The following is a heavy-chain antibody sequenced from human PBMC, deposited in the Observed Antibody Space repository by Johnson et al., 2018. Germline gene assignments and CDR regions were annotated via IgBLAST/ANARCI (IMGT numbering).Heavy chain of an antibody. CDR3: AKEPSAIVVLAFHI. CDR1: GFTCSSYG. J-gene: IGHJ3*02. CDR2: ISYGGSNK. Sequence: QVQLVQSGGGVVQPGRSLRLSCAASGFTCSSYGMHWVRQAPGKGMEGVAVISYGGSNKYYADSVKGRFTISRDNYKNKMYLQMNSLRAEDTAVYHCAKEPSAIVVLAFHIWGQGTMVTVSS. D-gene: IGHD3-22*01. V-gene: IGHV3-30*18.